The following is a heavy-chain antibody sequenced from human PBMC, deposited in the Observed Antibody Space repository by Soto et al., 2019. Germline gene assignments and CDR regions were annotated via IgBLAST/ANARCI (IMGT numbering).Heavy chain of an antibody. J-gene: IGHJ4*02. D-gene: IGHD6-13*01. V-gene: IGHV1-46*01. CDR2: INPSGGST. Sequence: GASVRVSCKASGYTFTSYYMHWVRQAPGQGLEWMGIINPSGGSTSYAQKFQGRVTMTRDTSTSTVYMELSSVSTGEQAVYYCARARREHSSSWIRGGDYFDYWGQGTLVTVSS. CDR1: GYTFTSYY. CDR3: ARARREHSSSWIRGGDYFDY.